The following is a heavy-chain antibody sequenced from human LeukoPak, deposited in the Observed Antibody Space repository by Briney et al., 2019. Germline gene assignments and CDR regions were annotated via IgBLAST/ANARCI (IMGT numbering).Heavy chain of an antibody. Sequence: GGSLRLSCAASGFTFDDYAMHGVRQAPGEGLEWVSGISWTSGSIAYADSVKGRFTISRDNAKNSLYLQMNSLRAEDTALYYCAKDGPDYGDYYFDYWGQGTLVTVSS. D-gene: IGHD4-17*01. CDR3: AKDGPDYGDYYFDY. V-gene: IGHV3-9*01. CDR2: ISWTSGSI. CDR1: GFTFDDYA. J-gene: IGHJ4*02.